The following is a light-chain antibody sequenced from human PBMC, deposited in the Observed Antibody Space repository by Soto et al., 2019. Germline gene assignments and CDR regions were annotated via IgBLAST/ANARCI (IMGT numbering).Light chain of an antibody. V-gene: IGKV3-11*01. Sequence: EIVLTQSPATLSLSPGDRATLSCRASQTVSSYLAWYQQKPGQAPRLLIYDASSRATGIPARFSGSGSGTDFTLTITSLEPEDFAVYYCQQRIDWPSTFDVRTKVEIK. CDR3: QQRIDWPST. J-gene: IGKJ4*01. CDR1: QTVSSY. CDR2: DAS.